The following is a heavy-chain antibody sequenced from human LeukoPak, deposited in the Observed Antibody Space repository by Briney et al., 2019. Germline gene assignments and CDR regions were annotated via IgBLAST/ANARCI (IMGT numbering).Heavy chain of an antibody. D-gene: IGHD3-10*01. J-gene: IGHJ2*01. CDR3: AREGRGWYFDL. CDR1: GYSFTGYY. V-gene: IGHV1-2*02. CDR2: INPDSGGT. Sequence: ASVKVSCKASGYSFTGYYMHWVRQAPGQGLEWMGWINPDSGGTNYAQKYQGRVTMTRDTSIITAYMELSRLRSDDTAVYYCAREGRGWYFDLWGRGTLVTVSS.